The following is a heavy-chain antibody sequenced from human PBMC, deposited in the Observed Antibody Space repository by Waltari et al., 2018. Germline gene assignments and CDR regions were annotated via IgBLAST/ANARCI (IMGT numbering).Heavy chain of an antibody. Sequence: QVQLVQSGAEVKKPGASVKVSCKVSGYTLTELSMHWVRQAPGKGLEWMGGFDPEDGETIYARNFQDRVTMTENTTTDAAYMELSGLRSEDTAVYYCARSLDYPRPDPSGYWGQGTLVTVSS. CDR1: GYTLTELS. J-gene: IGHJ4*02. V-gene: IGHV1-24*01. D-gene: IGHD4-17*01. CDR3: ARSLDYPRPDPSGY. CDR2: FDPEDGET.